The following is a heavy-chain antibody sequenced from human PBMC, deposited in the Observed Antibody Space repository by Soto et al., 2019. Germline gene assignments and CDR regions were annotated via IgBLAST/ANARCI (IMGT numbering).Heavy chain of an antibody. CDR1: GFTFSRYA. Sequence: GGSLRLSCAASGFTFSRYAMHWVRQAPGEGLEWVAVISRDGSSKYYGDSVKGRFTVSRDNSNNTLYLSMTSLRPDDTAVFYCARSRNGAVPDSINFWGQGTLVT. CDR2: ISRDGSSK. CDR3: ARSRNGAVPDSINF. D-gene: IGHD2-8*01. V-gene: IGHV3-30-3*01. J-gene: IGHJ4*02.